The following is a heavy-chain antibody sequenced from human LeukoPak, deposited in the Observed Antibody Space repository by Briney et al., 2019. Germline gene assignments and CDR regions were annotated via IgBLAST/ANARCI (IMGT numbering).Heavy chain of an antibody. CDR2: IYTSGST. Sequence: SETLSLTCTVSGGSISSYYWSWIRQPAGKGLEWIGRIYTSGSTNYNPSLKSRVTISVDTSKNQFSLKLSSVTAADTAVYYCARGRYYDSSGYYRSYYYYGMDVWGQGTTVTVSS. J-gene: IGHJ6*02. V-gene: IGHV4-4*07. CDR1: GGSISSYY. D-gene: IGHD3-22*01. CDR3: ARGRYYDSSGYYRSYYYYGMDV.